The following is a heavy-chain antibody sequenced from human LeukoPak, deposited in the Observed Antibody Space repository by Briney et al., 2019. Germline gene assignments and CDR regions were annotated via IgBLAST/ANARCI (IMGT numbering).Heavy chain of an antibody. CDR2: IRYDGSNK. J-gene: IGHJ4*02. CDR1: GFTFSSYG. CDR3: AKDRRSGWYLDY. D-gene: IGHD6-19*01. V-gene: IGHV3-30*02. Sequence: GGSLRLSCAASGFTFSSYGMHWVRQAPGKGLEWVAFIRYDGSNKYYADSVKGRFTTSRDNSKNTLYLQMNSLRAEDTAVYYCAKDRRSGWYLDYWGQGTLVTVSS.